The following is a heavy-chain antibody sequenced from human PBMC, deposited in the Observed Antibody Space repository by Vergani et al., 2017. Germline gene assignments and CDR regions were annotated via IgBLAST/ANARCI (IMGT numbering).Heavy chain of an antibody. CDR2: IYSGGST. CDR3: ARDGGGGGDYYYYYGMDV. V-gene: IGHV3-66*01. Sequence: VLLQESGPGLVRPSQTLSLTCTVSGGSISSGGYYWSWIRQHPGKGLEWVSVIYSGGSTYYADSVKGRFTISRDNSKNTLYLQMNSLRAEDTAMYYCARDGGGGGDYYYYYGMDVWGQGTTVTVSS. D-gene: IGHD4-17*01. CDR1: GGSISSGGYY. J-gene: IGHJ6*02.